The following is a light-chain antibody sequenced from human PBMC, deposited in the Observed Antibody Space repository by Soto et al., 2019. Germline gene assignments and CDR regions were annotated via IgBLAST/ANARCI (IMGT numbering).Light chain of an antibody. J-gene: IGLJ2*01. CDR1: SSDIGGLNY. CDR2: DVT. CDR3: FSCTASGTLWA. V-gene: IGLV2-14*03. Sequence: QSALTQPASVSGSPGQSIAISCTGTSSDIGGLNYVSWYQHHPDRAPKVLIYDVTNRASGVSDRFSGSKSGATASLTISGLQAEDEADYYCFSCTASGTLWAFGGGTKVTVL.